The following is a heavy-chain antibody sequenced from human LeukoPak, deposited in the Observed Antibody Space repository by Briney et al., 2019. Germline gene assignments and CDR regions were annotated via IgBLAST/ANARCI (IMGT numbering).Heavy chain of an antibody. CDR3: ARACSGGSCYSRGRSFDY. V-gene: IGHV3-48*04. CDR2: ISSSGSTI. Sequence: GRSLRLSCAASGFTFSSYGMHWVRQAPGKGLEWVSYISSSGSTIYYADSVKGRFTISRDNAKNSLYLQMNSLRAEDTAVYYCARACSGGSCYSRGRSFDYWGQGTLVTVSS. CDR1: GFTFSSYG. D-gene: IGHD2-15*01. J-gene: IGHJ4*02.